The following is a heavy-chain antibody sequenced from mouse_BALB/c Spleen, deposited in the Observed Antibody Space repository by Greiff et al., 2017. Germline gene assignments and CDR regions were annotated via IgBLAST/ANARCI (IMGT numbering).Heavy chain of an antibody. V-gene: IGHV3-6*02. Sequence: EVQLQESGPGLVKPSQSLSLTCSVTGYSITSGYYWNWIRQFPGNQLEWMGFISYDGSNNYNPSLKNRISITRDTSKNQFFLKLNSVTTEDTATYYCASRDLYDYDGSWFAYWGQGTLVTVSA. CDR3: ASRDLYDYDGSWFAY. J-gene: IGHJ3*01. CDR1: GYSITSGYY. CDR2: ISYDGSN. D-gene: IGHD2-4*01.